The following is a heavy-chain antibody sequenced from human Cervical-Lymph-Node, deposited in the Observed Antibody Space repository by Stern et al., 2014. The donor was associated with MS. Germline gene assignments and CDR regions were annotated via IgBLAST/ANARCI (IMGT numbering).Heavy chain of an antibody. Sequence: QVQLVQSGAEVKKPGASVKVSCKASGYTFRKYYMHWVRQAPGQGLEWVGIINPSRNTTSHAQKFQDRVTISKDTSTSTVYMELSSLRSEDTAVYYCARDSRGTYSSLDYWGQGTLVTVSS. V-gene: IGHV1-46*03. CDR1: GYTFRKYY. D-gene: IGHD1-26*01. J-gene: IGHJ4*02. CDR2: INPSRNTT. CDR3: ARDSRGTYSSLDY.